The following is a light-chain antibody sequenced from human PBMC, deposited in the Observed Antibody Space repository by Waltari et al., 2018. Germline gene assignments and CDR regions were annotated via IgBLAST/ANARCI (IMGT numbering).Light chain of an antibody. CDR2: TAS. V-gene: IGKV1-39*01. CDR3: QQSYSTPLT. Sequence: DIQMTQSPSSLSASVGDRVIITCRASQHISSYLNWYQQKLWKAPKLLIYTASSLQSGVPSRFSGSGSGTDFTLTISSLQPEDFATYYCQQSYSTPLTFGGGTKVEIK. J-gene: IGKJ4*01. CDR1: QHISSY.